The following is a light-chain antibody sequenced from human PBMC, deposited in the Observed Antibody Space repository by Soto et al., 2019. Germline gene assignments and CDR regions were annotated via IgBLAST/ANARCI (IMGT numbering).Light chain of an antibody. CDR3: QQYYSSPVT. CDR2: WAS. CDR1: QSLVHSSNNKNY. Sequence: DIVMTQSPDSLAVSPGERATINCKSSQSLVHSSNNKNYLIWYQQKPGQPPKLLIYWASTRKSGVPERFSGSGSGTDFTLTISSLQTEDAAVYFCQQYYSSPVTFGGGTKVEIK. V-gene: IGKV4-1*01. J-gene: IGKJ4*01.